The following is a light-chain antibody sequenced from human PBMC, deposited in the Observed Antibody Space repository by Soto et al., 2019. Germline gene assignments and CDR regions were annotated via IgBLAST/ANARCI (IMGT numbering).Light chain of an antibody. CDR3: MNAMQFPPGYT. CDR2: MIS. V-gene: IGKV2-24*01. J-gene: IGKJ2*01. CDR1: QSLVHSAGNTH. Sequence: DIVMTQTPLSSPVPLGQPASISCRSSQSLVHSAGNTHLSWLQQRPGQPPRLLIYMISNRFSGVPDRFSGSGAGTDFTLRISRVEAEDAGVYFCMNAMQFPPGYTFSQGTKLAIK.